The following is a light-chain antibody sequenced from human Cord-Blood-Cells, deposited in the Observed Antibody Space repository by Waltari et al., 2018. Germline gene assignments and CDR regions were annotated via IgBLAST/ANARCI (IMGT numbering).Light chain of an antibody. V-gene: IGLV1-40*01. CDR2: GNS. J-gene: IGLJ3*02. CDR3: QSYDSSLSGWV. CDR1: SSNIGACYD. Sequence: QSVLTPPPSVSGAPGQRVTISCTGSSSNIGACYDVHWYQQLPGTAPKLLIYGNSNRPTGVPDRFSGSKSGTSGSLAITGLQAEDEADYYCQSYDSSLSGWVFCGGTKLTLL.